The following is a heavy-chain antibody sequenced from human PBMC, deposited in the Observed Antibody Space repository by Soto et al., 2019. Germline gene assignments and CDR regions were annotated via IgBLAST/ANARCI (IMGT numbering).Heavy chain of an antibody. D-gene: IGHD4-4*01. CDR2: ISHSGGAT. Sequence: EVQLLESGGGLVQPGGSLRLSCAASGFDFSTYGMSWVRQAPGEGLEWVSSISHSGGATWYAGSVKGRATISRDNSKDTLHLQINSLRVDDTAKYYCATAWTTSRSGVYVYSGMDVWGQGTTVTVS. CDR3: ATAWTTSRSGVYVYSGMDV. CDR1: GFDFSTYG. J-gene: IGHJ6*02. V-gene: IGHV3-23*01.